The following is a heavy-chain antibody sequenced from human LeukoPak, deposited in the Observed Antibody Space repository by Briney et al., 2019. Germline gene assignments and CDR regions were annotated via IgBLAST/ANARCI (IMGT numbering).Heavy chain of an antibody. J-gene: IGHJ4*02. Sequence: PGGSLRLSCEASGFTFSSISMNWVRQAPGKGLEWVSSISPDGETTYHADSVKGRFTTSRDNATSSLYLQMNSLRAEDTALYYCTRDLPVPSLVRGIIIYGLIDYWGQGTLVTVSS. CDR3: TRDLPVPSLVRGIIIYGLIDY. CDR2: ISPDGETT. V-gene: IGHV3-21*06. D-gene: IGHD3-10*01. CDR1: GFTFSSIS.